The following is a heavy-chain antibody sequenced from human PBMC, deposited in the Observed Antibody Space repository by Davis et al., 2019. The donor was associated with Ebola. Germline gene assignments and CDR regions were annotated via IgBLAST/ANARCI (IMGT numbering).Heavy chain of an antibody. CDR3: ARDTGGDFRLDY. V-gene: IGHV4-30-2*01. Sequence: PSETLSLTCAVSGGSISSGGYSWSWIRQPPGKGLEWIGYIYHSGSTCYNPSLKSRVTISVDRSKNQFSLKLSSVTAADTAVYYCARDTGGDFRLDYWGQGTLVTVSS. CDR1: GGSISSGGYS. D-gene: IGHD4-17*01. CDR2: IYHSGST. J-gene: IGHJ4*02.